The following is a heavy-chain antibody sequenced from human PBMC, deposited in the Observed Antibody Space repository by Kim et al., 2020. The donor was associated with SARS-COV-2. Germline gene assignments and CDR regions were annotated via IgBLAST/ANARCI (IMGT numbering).Heavy chain of an antibody. J-gene: IGHJ4*02. CDR3: ASRTYYFDY. V-gene: IGHV3-21*01. Sequence: SSIYYADSVKGRFTISRDNAKNSLYLQMNSLRAEDTAVYYCASRTYYFDYWGQGTLVTVSS. CDR2: SSI.